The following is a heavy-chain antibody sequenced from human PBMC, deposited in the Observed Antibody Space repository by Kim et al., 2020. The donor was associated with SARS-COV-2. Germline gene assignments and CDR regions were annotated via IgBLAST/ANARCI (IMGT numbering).Heavy chain of an antibody. CDR3: ARVSNPLYYFDY. Sequence: GGSLRLSCAASGFTFSSYAMHWVRQAPGKGLEWVAVISYDGSNKYYADSVKGRFTISRDNSKNTLYLQMNSLRAEDTAVYYCARVSNPLYYFDYWGQGTLVTVSS. D-gene: IGHD4-4*01. V-gene: IGHV3-30-3*01. J-gene: IGHJ4*02. CDR2: ISYDGSNK. CDR1: GFTFSSYA.